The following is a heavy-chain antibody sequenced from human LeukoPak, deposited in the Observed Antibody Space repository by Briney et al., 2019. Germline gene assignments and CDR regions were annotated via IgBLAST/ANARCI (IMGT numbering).Heavy chain of an antibody. V-gene: IGHV3-30*18. CDR3: AKDAPPMATSYYFDY. CDR2: ISYDGSNK. J-gene: IGHJ4*02. D-gene: IGHD5-12*01. CDR1: GFAFSSYG. Sequence: GGSLRLSCAASGFAFSSYGMHWVRQAPGKGLEWVAVISYDGSNKYYADSVKGRFTISRDNSKNTLYLQMNSLRAEDTAVYYCAKDAPPMATSYYFDYWGQGTLVTVSS.